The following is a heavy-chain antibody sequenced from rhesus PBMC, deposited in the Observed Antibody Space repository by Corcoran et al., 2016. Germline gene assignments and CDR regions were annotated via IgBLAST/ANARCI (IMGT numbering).Heavy chain of an antibody. D-gene: IGHD5-24*01. J-gene: IGHJ5-1*01. CDR3: ARDTVGRFDV. CDR2: ISGSSGST. V-gene: IGHV4S19*01. CDR1: GGSISSSNW. Sequence: QVQLQESGPGLVKPSETLSLPCAVSGGSISSSNWWSWFRRPPGKGLEWIGYISGSSGSTYYNPSLKSRVTISKDTSKNQFSLKLSSVTAADTAVYYCARDTVGRFDVWGPGVLVTVSS.